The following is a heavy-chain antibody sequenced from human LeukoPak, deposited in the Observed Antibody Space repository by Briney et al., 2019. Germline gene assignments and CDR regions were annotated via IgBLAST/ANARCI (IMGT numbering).Heavy chain of an antibody. J-gene: IGHJ5*02. V-gene: IGHV3-30*02. D-gene: IGHD6-13*01. Sequence: GGSLRLSCAASGFTFSSYGMHWVRPAPGKGLEWVAFIRYDGSNKYYADSVKGRFTISRDNSKNTLYLQMNSLRAEDTAVYYCAKVLAAADLHDWFDPWGQGTLVTVSS. CDR2: IRYDGSNK. CDR1: GFTFSSYG. CDR3: AKVLAAADLHDWFDP.